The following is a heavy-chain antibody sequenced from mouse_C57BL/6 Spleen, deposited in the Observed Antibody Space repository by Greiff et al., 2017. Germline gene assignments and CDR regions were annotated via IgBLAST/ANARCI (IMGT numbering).Heavy chain of an antibody. D-gene: IGHD1-1*01. CDR3: ARGGYYGSSYWYFDV. CDR1: GYTFTNYW. V-gene: IGHV1-63*01. J-gene: IGHJ1*03. Sequence: VQVVESGAELVRPGTSVKMSCKASGYTFTNYWIGWAKQRPGHGLEWIGDIYPGGGYTNYNEKFKGKATLTADKSSSTAYMQFSSLTSEDSAIYYCARGGYYGSSYWYFDVWGTGTTVTVSS. CDR2: IYPGGGYT.